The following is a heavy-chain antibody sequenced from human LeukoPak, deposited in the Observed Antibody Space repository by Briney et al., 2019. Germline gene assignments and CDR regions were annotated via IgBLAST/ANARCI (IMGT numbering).Heavy chain of an antibody. J-gene: IGHJ4*02. CDR2: IKQDGSEK. CDR3: ARTYYDFWSGYTPTIAFDY. Sequence: PGGSLRLSCAASGFTFSSYWMSWVRQAPGKGLEWVANIKQDGSEKYYVDSVKGRFTISRDNAKNSLYLQMNSLRAEDTAVYYCARTYYDFWSGYTPTIAFDYWGQGTLVTVSS. D-gene: IGHD3-3*01. CDR1: GFTFSSYW. V-gene: IGHV3-7*01.